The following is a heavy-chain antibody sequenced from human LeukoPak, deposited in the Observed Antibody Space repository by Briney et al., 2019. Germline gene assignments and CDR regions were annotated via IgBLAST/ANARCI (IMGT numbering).Heavy chain of an antibody. CDR1: GFTFSSYG. J-gene: IGHJ4*02. CDR2: IRYDGISK. CDR3: AKVEVEYSSSSSDY. V-gene: IGHV3-30*02. D-gene: IGHD6-6*01. Sequence: GGSLRLSCAASGFTFSSYGMHWVRQAPGKGLEWVAFIRYDGISKYYADSVKGRFTISRDNSKNTLYLQMNSLRAEDTAVYYCAKVEVEYSSSSSDYWGQGTLVTVSS.